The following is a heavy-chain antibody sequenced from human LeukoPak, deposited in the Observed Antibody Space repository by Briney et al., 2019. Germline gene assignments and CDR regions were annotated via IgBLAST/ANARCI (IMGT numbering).Heavy chain of an antibody. CDR3: AREGHYDILTGYSPLEYYFYYMDV. D-gene: IGHD3-9*01. J-gene: IGHJ6*03. CDR1: GFTFSNYG. V-gene: IGHV3-30*04. CDR2: ISSDGVEK. Sequence: QPGRSLRLSCEASGFTFSNYGIHWVRQTPGKGLKWVAAISSDGVEKHYADSVKGRFTISRDNSKSTLYLQMNSLRAEDTALYYCAREGHYDILTGYSPLEYYFYYMDVWGKGTTVTVSS.